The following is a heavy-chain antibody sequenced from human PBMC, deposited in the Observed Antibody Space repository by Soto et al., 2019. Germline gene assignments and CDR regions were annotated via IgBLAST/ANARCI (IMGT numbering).Heavy chain of an antibody. Sequence: SVEVSCEACGDRFKSYAMPWVRQAPGQRLEWMGWINAGNGNTKYSQKFQGRVTITRDTSASTAYMELSSLRSEDTAVYYCARDIMAAAPDYWGQGTLVTVSS. CDR2: INAGNGNT. V-gene: IGHV1-3*01. CDR1: GDRFKSYA. D-gene: IGHD6-13*01. CDR3: ARDIMAAAPDY. J-gene: IGHJ4*02.